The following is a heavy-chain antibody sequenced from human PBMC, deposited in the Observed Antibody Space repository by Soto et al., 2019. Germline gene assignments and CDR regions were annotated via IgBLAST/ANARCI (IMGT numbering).Heavy chain of an antibody. J-gene: IGHJ4*02. CDR2: IYHSGST. V-gene: IGHV4-59*01. CDR3: ATYVRRASVDY. D-gene: IGHD3-16*01. Sequence: PSETLSLTCTVSGGPFSSYCWSWIRKPPGRGLEWIGCIYHSGSTNYSSSLKSRVTMSIDRTNKQFSLSLNSVTAADTAVYYCATYVRRASVDYWGLGTLVTVSS. CDR1: GGPFSSYC.